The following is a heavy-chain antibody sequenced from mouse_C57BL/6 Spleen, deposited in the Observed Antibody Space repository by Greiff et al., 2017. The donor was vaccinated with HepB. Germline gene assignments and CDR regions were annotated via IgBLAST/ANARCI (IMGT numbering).Heavy chain of an antibody. Sequence: QVQLKQPGAELVMPGASVKLSCKASGYTFTSYWMHWVKQRPGQGLEWIGEIDPSDSYTNYNQKFKGKSTLTVDKSSSTAYMQLSSLTSEDSAVYYCARGDYDYDVFAYWGQGTLVTVSA. D-gene: IGHD2-4*01. CDR1: GYTFTSYW. CDR2: IDPSDSYT. CDR3: ARGDYDYDVFAY. J-gene: IGHJ3*01. V-gene: IGHV1-69*01.